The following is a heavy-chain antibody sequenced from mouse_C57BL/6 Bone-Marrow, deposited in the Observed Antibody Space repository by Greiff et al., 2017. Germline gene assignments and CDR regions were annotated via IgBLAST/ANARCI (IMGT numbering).Heavy chain of an antibody. CDR2: IYPGDGDT. J-gene: IGHJ3*01. D-gene: IGHD1-1*01. CDR1: GYAFSSSW. CDR3: AFYGSSYVGFAY. V-gene: IGHV1-82*01. Sequence: QVQLKESGPELVKPGASVTISCKASGYAFSSSWMNWVKQRPGKGLEWIGRIYPGDGDTNYNGKFKGKATLTADKSSSTAYMQLSSLTSEDSAVYFCAFYGSSYVGFAYWGQGTLVTVSA.